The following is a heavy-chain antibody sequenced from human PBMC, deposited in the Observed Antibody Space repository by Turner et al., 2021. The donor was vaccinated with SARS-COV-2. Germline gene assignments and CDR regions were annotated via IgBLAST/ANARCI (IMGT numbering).Heavy chain of an antibody. J-gene: IGHJ6*03. V-gene: IGHV4-39*01. Sequence: QLQLQESGPGLVNPSETLSLTGSVSGCSIISSSYYWGWIRQPTGKGQEWIGSVYYRGNTYDNPSLESRVTISVDTSNNQFSLKLTYVTVADTAVYYCARVKSTVTTYYYYYMDVWGKGTTVTVSS. CDR2: VYYRGNT. CDR3: ARVKSTVTTYYYYYMDV. D-gene: IGHD4-4*01. CDR1: GCSIISSSYY.